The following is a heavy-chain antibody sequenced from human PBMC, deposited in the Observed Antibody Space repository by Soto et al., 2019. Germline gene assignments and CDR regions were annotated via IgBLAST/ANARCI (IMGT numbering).Heavy chain of an antibody. J-gene: IGHJ3*02. CDR1: GYSSTGYY. CDR3: ARDDAFDI. CDR2: INPNGGGT. Sequence: GASVKVSCKASGYSSTGYYIHWVRQAPGQGLEWMWWINPNGGGTNYAQKFQGRVSMTRDTSISTAFMDLSRLVSDDTAIYYCARDDAFDIWGQGTLVTVSS. V-gene: IGHV1-2*02.